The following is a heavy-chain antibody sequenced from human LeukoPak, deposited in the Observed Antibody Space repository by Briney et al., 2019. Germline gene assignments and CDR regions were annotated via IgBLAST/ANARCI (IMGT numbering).Heavy chain of an antibody. CDR3: ARHSSGWYSYYYYGMDV. J-gene: IGHJ6*02. D-gene: IGHD6-19*01. CDR1: GYSFTSYW. CDR2: IYPGDSDT. V-gene: IGHV5-51*01. Sequence: GESLKISCKGSGYSFTSYWIGWVRQMPGKGLERMGIIYPGDSDTRYSPSFQGQVTISADKSISTAYLQWSSLKASDTAMYYCARHSSGWYSYYYYGMDVWGQGTTVTVSS.